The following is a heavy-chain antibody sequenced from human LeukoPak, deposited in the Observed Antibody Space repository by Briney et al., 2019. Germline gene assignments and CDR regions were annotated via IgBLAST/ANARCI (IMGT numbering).Heavy chain of an antibody. J-gene: IGHJ5*02. V-gene: IGHV1-8*03. Sequence: GASVKVSCKASGYTFTSYDINWVRQATGQGLEWMGWMNPNSGNTGYAQKFQGRVTTTRNTSISTAYMELSSLRSEDTAVYYCARGGYCSSTSCPPNWFDPWGQGTLVTVSS. D-gene: IGHD2-2*01. CDR3: ARGGYCSSTSCPPNWFDP. CDR2: MNPNSGNT. CDR1: GYTFTSYD.